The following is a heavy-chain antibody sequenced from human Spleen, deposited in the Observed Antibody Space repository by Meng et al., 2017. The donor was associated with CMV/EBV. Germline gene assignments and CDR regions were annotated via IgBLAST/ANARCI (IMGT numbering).Heavy chain of an antibody. CDR2: IGSVGDFI. V-gene: IGHV3-21*01. J-gene: IGHJ4*02. D-gene: IGHD1-26*01. CDR1: ASDFRYFA. Sequence: GGSLRLSCVASASDFRYFAMKWVRQAPGKGLEWVSSIGSVGDFIEYADSVRGRFTISRDNTKTSLFLQMNSLRAEDTAVYYCARDPRSKWEPTQDYWGQGTLVTVSS. CDR3: ARDPRSKWEPTQDY.